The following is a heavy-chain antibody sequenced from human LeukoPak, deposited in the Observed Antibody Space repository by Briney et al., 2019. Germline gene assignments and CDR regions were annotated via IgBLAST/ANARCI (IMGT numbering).Heavy chain of an antibody. J-gene: IGHJ5*02. CDR1: AYTFTVCY. D-gene: IGHD4-11*01. CDR3: ARERLQSYWFDP. V-gene: IGHV1-2*02. CDR2: INPNSGGT. Sequence: ASGTVSFTASAYTFTVCYMHWMRQAPGQGLEWMGWINPNSGGTNYAQKFQGRVTMTRDTSISTAYMELSRLRSDDTAVYYCARERLQSYWFDPWGQGTLVTVSS.